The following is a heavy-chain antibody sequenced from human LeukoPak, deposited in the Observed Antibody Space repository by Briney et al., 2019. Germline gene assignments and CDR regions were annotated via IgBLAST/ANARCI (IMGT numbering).Heavy chain of an antibody. CDR2: IYYSGST. V-gene: IGHV4-39*07. CDR3: ARERLPPDYDFWSGYSGNWFDP. D-gene: IGHD3-3*01. Sequence: SETLSLTCTVSGGSISSSSYYWGWIRQPPGKGPEWIGSIYYSGSTYYNPSLKSRVTISVDTSKNQFSLKLSSVTAADTAVYYCARERLPPDYDFWSGYSGNWFDPWGQGTLVTVSS. J-gene: IGHJ5*02. CDR1: GGSISSSSYY.